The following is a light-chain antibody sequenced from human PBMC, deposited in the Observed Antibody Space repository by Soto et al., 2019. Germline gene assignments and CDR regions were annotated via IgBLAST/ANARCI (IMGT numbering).Light chain of an antibody. CDR2: DAS. CDR3: QQRSNGLT. Sequence: EIVLTQSRASLSLSPGERATLSCRASQSVSSYLAWYQQKPGQAPRLLIYDASNRATGIPARFSGSGSGTDFTLTISSLEPEDFAVYYCQQRSNGLTFGGGTKEEIK. V-gene: IGKV3-11*01. CDR1: QSVSSY. J-gene: IGKJ4*01.